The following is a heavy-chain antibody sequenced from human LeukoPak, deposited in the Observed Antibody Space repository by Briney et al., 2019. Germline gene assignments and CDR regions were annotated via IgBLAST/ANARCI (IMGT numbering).Heavy chain of an antibody. CDR2: IYYSGST. CDR1: GGSISSGGYY. D-gene: IGHD2-8*01. V-gene: IGHV4-31*03. Sequence: SETLSLTRTVSGGSISSGGYYWSWIRQHPGKGLEWIGYIYYSGSTYYNPSLKSRVTISVDTSKNQFSLKLSSVTAADTAVYYCARMDGVRTFDYWGQGTLVTVSS. CDR3: ARMDGVRTFDY. J-gene: IGHJ4*02.